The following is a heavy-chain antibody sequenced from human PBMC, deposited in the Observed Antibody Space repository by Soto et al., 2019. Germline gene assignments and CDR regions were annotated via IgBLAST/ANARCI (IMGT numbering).Heavy chain of an antibody. CDR2: ISWNSGSI. D-gene: IGHD6-19*01. J-gene: IGHJ3*02. CDR3: AKEQQWLVHFVAFDI. Sequence: GGSLRLSCAASGFTFDDYAMHWVRQAPGKGLEWVSGISWNSGSIGYADSVKGRFTISRDNAKNSLYLQMNSLRAEDTALYYCAKEQQWLVHFVAFDIWGQGTMVTVSS. CDR1: GFTFDDYA. V-gene: IGHV3-9*01.